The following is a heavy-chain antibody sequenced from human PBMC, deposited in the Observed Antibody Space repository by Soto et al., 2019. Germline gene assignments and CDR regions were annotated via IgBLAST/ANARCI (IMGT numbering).Heavy chain of an antibody. CDR3: ARDFERSAIGP. D-gene: IGHD3-9*01. V-gene: IGHV4-31*11. J-gene: IGHJ5*02. CDR1: VGSIIIADSY. CDR2: IAYSGDT. Sequence: PSKTLSVACAVSVGSIIIADSYWFWIRKHPGKGLEWIGYIAYSGDTYYNPSLRSRVTISADTSENKFSLTLKSVTAADTAVYFCARDFERSAIGPWGQGTSVTVSS.